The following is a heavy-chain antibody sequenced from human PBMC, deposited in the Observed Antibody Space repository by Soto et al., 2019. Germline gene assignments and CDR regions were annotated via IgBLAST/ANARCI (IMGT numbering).Heavy chain of an antibody. CDR1: GGSISSYY. Sequence: PSETLSLTCTVSGGSISSYYWSWIRQPPGKGLEWIGYIYYSGSTNYNPSLKSRVTISVDTSKNQFSLKLSSVTAADTAVYYCAREVGGYGYGFDYWGQGTLVTVSS. CDR2: IYYSGST. CDR3: AREVGGYGYGFDY. V-gene: IGHV4-59*01. J-gene: IGHJ4*02. D-gene: IGHD5-18*01.